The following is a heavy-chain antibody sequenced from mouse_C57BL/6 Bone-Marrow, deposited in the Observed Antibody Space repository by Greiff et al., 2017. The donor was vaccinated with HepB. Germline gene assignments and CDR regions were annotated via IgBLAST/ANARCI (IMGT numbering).Heavy chain of an antibody. V-gene: IGHV1-55*01. CDR1: GYTFTSYW. D-gene: IGHD1-1*01. Sequence: QVQLQQPGAELVKPGASVKMSCKASGYTFTSYWITWVKQRPGQGLEWIGDIYPGSGSTNYNEKFKSKATLTVDTSSSTAYMQLSSLTSEDSAVYYCATTVVAPCYLDYWGQGTTLTVSS. CDR3: ATTVVAPCYLDY. J-gene: IGHJ2*01. CDR2: IYPGSGST.